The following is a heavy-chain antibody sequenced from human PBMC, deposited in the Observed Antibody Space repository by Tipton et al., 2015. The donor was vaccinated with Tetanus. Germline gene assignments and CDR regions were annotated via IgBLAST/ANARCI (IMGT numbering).Heavy chain of an antibody. CDR3: ARDSSSWGRN. CDR2: ISSSGSHM. D-gene: IGHD6-13*01. CDR1: EFTFSSYS. V-gene: IGHV3-21*06. J-gene: IGHJ4*02. Sequence: SLRLSCAASEFTFSSYSMNWVRQAPGKGLEWVSSISSSGSHMYYAESVRGRFSISRDNAKNSLYLQMNSLRADDTALYYCARDSSSWGRNWGQGTLVTVSS.